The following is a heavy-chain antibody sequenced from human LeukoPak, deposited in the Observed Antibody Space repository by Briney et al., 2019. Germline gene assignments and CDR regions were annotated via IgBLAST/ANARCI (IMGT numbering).Heavy chain of an antibody. CDR3: VRVGYSGSYRYLYYFDY. CDR1: GYTFTGYY. D-gene: IGHD1-26*01. J-gene: IGHJ4*02. Sequence: ASVKVSCKASGYTFTGYYMHWMRQAPGQGLEWMGWINPNSGGTNYAQKFQGRVTMTRDTSISTAYMELSRLRSDDTAVYYCVRVGYSGSYRYLYYFDYWGQGTLVTVSS. CDR2: INPNSGGT. V-gene: IGHV1-2*02.